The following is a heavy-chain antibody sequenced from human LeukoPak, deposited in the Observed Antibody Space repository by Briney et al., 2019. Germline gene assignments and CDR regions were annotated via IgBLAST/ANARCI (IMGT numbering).Heavy chain of an antibody. V-gene: IGHV4-59*01. CDR3: ARATNVDYFYYYGMDV. CDR2: IYDTGST. Sequence: PSETLSLTCTVSGGSIKTYYWSWIRQPPGEGLEWIGYIYDTGSTYCSPSLNGRVTISIDTSKNQFSLKLSSVTAADTAMYYCARATNVDYFYYYGMDVWGQGTTVTVSS. CDR1: GGSIKTYY. J-gene: IGHJ6*02. D-gene: IGHD1-14*01.